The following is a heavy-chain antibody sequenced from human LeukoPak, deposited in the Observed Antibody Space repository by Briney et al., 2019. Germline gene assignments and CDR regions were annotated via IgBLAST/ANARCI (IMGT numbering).Heavy chain of an antibody. J-gene: IGHJ4*02. CDR1: GYTFNNFG. CDR2: ISAYNGNT. CDR3: ARVTGGYSYEY. V-gene: IGHV1-18*01. Sequence: ASVKVSCKASGYTFNNFGISWVRQAPGQGLEWMGWISAYNGNTNYAQKLQGRVTMTTDTSTSTAYMELRSLRSDDTAVYYCARVTGGYSYEYWGQGTLVTVSS. D-gene: IGHD5-18*01.